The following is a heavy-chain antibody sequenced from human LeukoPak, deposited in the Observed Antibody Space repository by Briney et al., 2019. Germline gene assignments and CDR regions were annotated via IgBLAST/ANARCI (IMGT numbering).Heavy chain of an antibody. D-gene: IGHD3-16*01. J-gene: IGHJ4*02. CDR1: GYRFTTYW. V-gene: IGHV5-51*01. CDR2: VHPGDSST. CDR3: VRHVTWAFDY. Sequence: GESLKISCKGSGYRFTTYWIGWVRQMPGKGLEWLGLVHPGDSSTIYSPSFQGQVTVSADKSISTAYLQWTSLTASDTAIYYCVRHVTWAFDYWGQGALVAVSS.